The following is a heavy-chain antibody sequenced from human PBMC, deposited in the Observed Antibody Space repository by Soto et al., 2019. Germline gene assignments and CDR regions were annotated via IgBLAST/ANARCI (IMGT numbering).Heavy chain of an antibody. CDR3: NTIFRDDYYDYYGMDV. CDR2: IYDSGST. V-gene: IGHV4-39*01. CDR1: GGSISSSSYY. D-gene: IGHD3-3*01. Sequence: LQLQESGPGLVKPSETLSLTCTVSGGSISSSSYYWGWIRQPPGKGLEWIGRIYDSGSTYYNPSPKSRVTITVDTSKNQFTLKLSSVTAANTAVYYCNTIFRDDYYDYYGMDVWGKGTTVTVSS. J-gene: IGHJ6*04.